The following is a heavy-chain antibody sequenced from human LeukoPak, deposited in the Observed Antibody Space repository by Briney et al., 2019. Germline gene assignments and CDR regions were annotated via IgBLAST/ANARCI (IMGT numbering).Heavy chain of an antibody. J-gene: IGHJ4*02. CDR2: INPNSGGT. CDR3: ARVKGYSSGWYPPDL. Sequence: EASVKVSCKASGYTFTGYYMHWVRQAPGQGLEWMGWINPNSGGTNYAQKFQGRVTMTRDTSISTAYMELSRLRSDDTAVYYCARVKGYSSGWYPPDLWGQGTLVTVSS. CDR1: GYTFTGYY. D-gene: IGHD6-19*01. V-gene: IGHV1-2*02.